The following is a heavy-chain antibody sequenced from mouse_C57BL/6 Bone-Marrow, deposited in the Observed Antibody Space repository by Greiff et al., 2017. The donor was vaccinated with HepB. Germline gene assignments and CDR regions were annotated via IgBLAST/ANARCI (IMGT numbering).Heavy chain of an antibody. CDR2: ISSGSSTI. Sequence: EVKVVESGGGLVKPGGSLKLSCAASGFTFSDYGMHWVRQAPEKGLEWVAYISSGSSTIYYADTVKGRFTISRDNAKNTLFLQMTSLRSEDTAMYYCARTFSGPFGYWGQGTTLTVSS. CDR1: GFTFSDYG. CDR3: ARTFSGPFGY. J-gene: IGHJ2*01. V-gene: IGHV5-17*01. D-gene: IGHD3-2*02.